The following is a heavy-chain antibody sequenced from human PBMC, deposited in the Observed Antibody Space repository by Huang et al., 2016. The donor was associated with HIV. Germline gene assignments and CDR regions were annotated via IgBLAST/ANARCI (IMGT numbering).Heavy chain of an antibody. CDR3: ARGGNTVGYFDN. CDR1: GFTVSGTY. Sequence: EVQLVESGGGLIQPGGSLRLSCAASGFTVSGTYMSWVRQAPRKGLEGVSVIYSGGTTDFADSVKGRFTFSRDNSKNTVYLKMNSLRADDTAVYYCARGGNTVGYFDNWGQGTLVTVSS. CDR2: IYSGGTT. D-gene: IGHD1-26*01. J-gene: IGHJ4*02. V-gene: IGHV3-53*01.